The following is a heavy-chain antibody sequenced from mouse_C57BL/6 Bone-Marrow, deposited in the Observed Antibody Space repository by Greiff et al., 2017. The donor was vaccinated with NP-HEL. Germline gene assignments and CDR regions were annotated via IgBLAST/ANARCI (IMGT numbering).Heavy chain of an antibody. D-gene: IGHD3-2*02. J-gene: IGHJ4*01. CDR2: INSDGGST. CDR3: ARQLRLHYYAMDY. Sequence: EVKVEESGGGLVQPGESLKLSCESNEYEFPSHDMSWVRKTPEKRLELVAAINSDGGSTYYPDTMERRFIISRDNTKKTLYLQMSSLRSEDTALYYCARQLRLHYYAMDYWGQGTSVTVSS. V-gene: IGHV5-2*03. CDR1: EYEFPSHD.